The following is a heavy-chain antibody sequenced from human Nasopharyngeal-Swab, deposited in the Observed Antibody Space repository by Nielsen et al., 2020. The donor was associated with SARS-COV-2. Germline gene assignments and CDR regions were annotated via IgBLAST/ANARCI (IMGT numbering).Heavy chain of an antibody. D-gene: IGHD3-10*01. Sequence: GESLKISCAASGFTFSGYAMSWVRQAPGKGLEWVSAISGSGGSTYYADSVKGRFTISRDNSKNTLYLQMNSLRAEDTAVYYCAGDLGGYFDYWGQGTLVTVSS. CDR3: AGDLGGYFDY. V-gene: IGHV3-23*01. J-gene: IGHJ4*02. CDR2: ISGSGGST. CDR1: GFTFSGYA.